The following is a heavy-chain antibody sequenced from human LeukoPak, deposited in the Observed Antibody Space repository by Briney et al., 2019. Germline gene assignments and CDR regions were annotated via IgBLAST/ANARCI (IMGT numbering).Heavy chain of an antibody. V-gene: IGHV3-53*01. CDR2: RQPGNVS. J-gene: IGHJ4*02. Sequence: PGGSLRLSCAVSGFTSSTHHMAWVRQAPGKGLEWVSVRQPGNVSYYADSVTGRFTTSTDNSKNTLFLQMRDLRAEDTALYYCARERDYDTYFDYWGQGTLVIVSS. D-gene: IGHD3-22*01. CDR1: GFTSSTHH. CDR3: ARERDYDTYFDY.